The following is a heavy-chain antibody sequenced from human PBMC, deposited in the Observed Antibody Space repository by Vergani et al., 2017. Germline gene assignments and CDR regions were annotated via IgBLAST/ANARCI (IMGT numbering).Heavy chain of an antibody. J-gene: IGHJ4*02. CDR1: GFTFTNFA. V-gene: IGHV3-23*01. Sequence: EVQLLESGGNLVQPGGSLRLSCAASGFTFTNFAMTWVRQAPGEGLEWVSGISGSGGFTYYADSVKGRFTISRDNSKNTMFLQMNNLRAEDTAVYYCAKDNVPGYYDSSGYCDYWGQGTLATVSS. CDR2: ISGSGGFT. D-gene: IGHD3-22*01. CDR3: AKDNVPGYYDSSGYCDY.